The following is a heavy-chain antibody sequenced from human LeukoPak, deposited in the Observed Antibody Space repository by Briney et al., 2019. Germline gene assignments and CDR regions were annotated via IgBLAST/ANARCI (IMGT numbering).Heavy chain of an antibody. CDR3: ARTDYGDYPDYYYYGMDV. Sequence: GASVKVSCKASGYTFTSNYIHWVRQAPGQGLEWMGGIIPIFGTANYAQKFQGRVTITADESTSTAYMELSSLRSEDTAVYYCARTDYGDYPDYYYYGMDVWGQGTTVTVSS. CDR2: IIPIFGTA. CDR1: GYTFTSNY. V-gene: IGHV1-69*13. J-gene: IGHJ6*02. D-gene: IGHD4-17*01.